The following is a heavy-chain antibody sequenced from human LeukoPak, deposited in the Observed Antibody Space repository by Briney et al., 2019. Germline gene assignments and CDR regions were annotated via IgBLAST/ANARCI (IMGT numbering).Heavy chain of an antibody. J-gene: IGHJ6*02. CDR1: GDSIDSYY. CDR3: ARTHDSSGYYSLGMDV. CDR2: IYFSGTT. Sequence: PSETLSLTCTVSGDSIDSYYWSWIRQPPGKALEWIGYIYFSGTTNYNPSLKSRVTISVDTSKNQFSLKLSSVTAADTAVYYCARTHDSSGYYSLGMDVWGQGTTVTVSS. D-gene: IGHD3-22*01. V-gene: IGHV4-59*08.